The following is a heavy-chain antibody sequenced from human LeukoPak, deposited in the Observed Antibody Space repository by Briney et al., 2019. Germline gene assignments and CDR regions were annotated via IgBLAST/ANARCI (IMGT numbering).Heavy chain of an antibody. V-gene: IGHV2-5*02. J-gene: IGHJ5*02. Sequence: SGPTLVNPTQTLTLTCTFSGFSLTTSGVGVGWIRQPPGKALEWLALINWDDQKVYSPSLQSRLSITKDTSKNQVVLTMSNVDPVDTATYYCAHRRDSSGYQYRYWFAPWGQGTLVTVSS. CDR1: GFSLTTSGVG. D-gene: IGHD3-22*01. CDR2: INWDDQK. CDR3: AHRRDSSGYQYRYWFAP.